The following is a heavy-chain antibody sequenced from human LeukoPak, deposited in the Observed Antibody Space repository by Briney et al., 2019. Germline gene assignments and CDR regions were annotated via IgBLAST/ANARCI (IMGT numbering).Heavy chain of an antibody. V-gene: IGHV4-4*07. CDR2: IYSSGST. Sequence: SETLSLTFTVSGGSISNYYWSWIRQPAGKGLEWIGRIYSSGSTNYNPSLKSRVTMSVDMSKNHFSLKLSSMTAADTAVYYCARDLGNSPLDYWGQGTLVTVSS. D-gene: IGHD5-18*01. J-gene: IGHJ4*02. CDR3: ARDLGNSPLDY. CDR1: GGSISNYY.